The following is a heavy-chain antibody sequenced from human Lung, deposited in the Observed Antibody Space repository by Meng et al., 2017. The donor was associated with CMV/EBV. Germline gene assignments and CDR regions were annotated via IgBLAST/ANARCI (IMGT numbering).Heavy chain of an antibody. CDR1: GCSISSSSYY. D-gene: IGHD6-19*01. CDR3: ARRGQWLVNNWFDP. Sequence: SGCSISSSSYYWGWVRQPPETGLEWIGSIYYSGCTYDNPSRKSRVTRPVDTYKNQFSLKLSTVTAADTAVYYCARRGQWLVNNWFDPWGQGTLVTVSS. V-gene: IGHV4-39*01. J-gene: IGHJ5*02. CDR2: IYYSGCT.